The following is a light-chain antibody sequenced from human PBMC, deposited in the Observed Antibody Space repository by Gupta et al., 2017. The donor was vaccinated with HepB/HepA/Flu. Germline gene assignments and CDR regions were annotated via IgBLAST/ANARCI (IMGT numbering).Light chain of an antibody. CDR2: GAS. J-gene: IGKJ4*01. V-gene: IGKV3-20*01. Sequence: ILWPKSPGTRSLSPGERATLSCRDSQSVSSNYLAWYQQKPGQAPRLLIYGASSRATGIPDRFSGSGSGTDFTLTISRLEPAEFAVYYCQQYDSLPLTFGGGTKVEIK. CDR3: QQYDSLPLT. CDR1: QSVSSNY.